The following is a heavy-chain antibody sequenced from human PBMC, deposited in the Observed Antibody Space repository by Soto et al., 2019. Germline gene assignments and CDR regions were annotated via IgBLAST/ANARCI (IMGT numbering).Heavy chain of an antibody. J-gene: IGHJ4*02. D-gene: IGHD3-22*01. V-gene: IGHV5-51*01. CDR2: IYPGDSET. CDR1: GYTFSSYW. Sequence: GESLKISCQASGYTFSSYWIAWVRQMPGKGLEWVGIIYPGDSETRYSPALQGQVTISADRSTTTAYLQWSSLKASDSGTYYCARGYDYLEYYFDYWGQGTVVTVSS. CDR3: ARGYDYLEYYFDY.